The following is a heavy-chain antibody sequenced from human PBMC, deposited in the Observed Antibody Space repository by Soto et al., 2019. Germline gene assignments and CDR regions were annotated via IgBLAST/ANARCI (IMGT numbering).Heavy chain of an antibody. D-gene: IGHD4-17*01. J-gene: IGHJ4*02. Sequence: SETLSLTCTVSGGTVSSDSYYWSWIRQPPGAGLEWIGYIYFSGTTNYNPSLKSRVTISVDSSKNQFSLKLSSVTAADTAVYYCARSPDSGDYVDYWGQGTLVTVS. CDR3: ARSPDSGDYVDY. V-gene: IGHV4-61*01. CDR2: IYFSGTT. CDR1: GGTVSSDSYY.